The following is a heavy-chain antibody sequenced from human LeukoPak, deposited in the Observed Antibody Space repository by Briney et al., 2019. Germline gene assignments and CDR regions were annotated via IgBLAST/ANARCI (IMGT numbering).Heavy chain of an antibody. CDR3: ASSRDTATDYYYYYYMDV. Sequence: PSETLSLTCTVSGGPISSYYWSWIRQPPGKGLEWIGYIYYSGSTNYNPSLKSRVTISVDTSKNQFSLKLSSVTAADTAVYYCASSRDTATDYYYYYYMDVWGKGTTVTVSS. CDR2: IYYSGST. V-gene: IGHV4-59*01. CDR1: GGPISSYY. D-gene: IGHD5-18*01. J-gene: IGHJ6*03.